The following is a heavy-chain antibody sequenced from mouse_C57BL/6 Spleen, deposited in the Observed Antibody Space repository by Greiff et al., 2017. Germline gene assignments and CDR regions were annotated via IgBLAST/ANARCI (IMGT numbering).Heavy chain of an antibody. CDR1: GYTFTSYW. J-gene: IGHJ4*01. V-gene: IGHV1-61*01. D-gene: IGHD1-1*02. CDR3: ARRKTYGAMDY. CDR2: IYPSDSET. Sequence: VQLQQPGAELVRPGSSVKLSCKASGYTFTSYWMDWVKQRPGQGLEWIGNIYPSDSETHYNQKFKDKATLTVDKSSSTAYMQLSSLTSEDSAVYYRARRKTYGAMDYWGQGTSVTVSS.